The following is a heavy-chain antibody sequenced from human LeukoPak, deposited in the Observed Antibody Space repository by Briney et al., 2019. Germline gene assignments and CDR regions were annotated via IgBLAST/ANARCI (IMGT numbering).Heavy chain of an antibody. CDR3: AKDQTEVAGTFDY. D-gene: IGHD6-19*01. V-gene: IGHV3-30*18. CDR1: GFTFSRYG. J-gene: IGHJ4*02. Sequence: GGSLRLSCAASGFTFSRYGMHWVRQTPDKGLEWVAVIPLDGSNKYYAESLKGRFTISRDNSKNTLYLQVNSLRPDDTAVYYCAKDQTEVAGTFDYWGQGTLVTVSS. CDR2: IPLDGSNK.